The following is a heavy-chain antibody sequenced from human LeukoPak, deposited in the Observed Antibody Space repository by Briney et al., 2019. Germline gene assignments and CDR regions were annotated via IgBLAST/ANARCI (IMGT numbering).Heavy chain of an antibody. CDR1: GGTFSSYA. CDR3: AGRLSPLDYVYQGYYYYYYYMDV. D-gene: IGHD3/OR15-3a*01. J-gene: IGHJ6*03. Sequence: SVKVSCKASGGTFSSYAISWVRQAPGQGLEWMGGIIPIFGTANYAQKFQGRVTITADESTSTAYMELSSLRPEDTAVYYCAGRLSPLDYVYQGYYYYYYYMDVWGKGTTVTVSS. CDR2: IIPIFGTA. V-gene: IGHV1-69*13.